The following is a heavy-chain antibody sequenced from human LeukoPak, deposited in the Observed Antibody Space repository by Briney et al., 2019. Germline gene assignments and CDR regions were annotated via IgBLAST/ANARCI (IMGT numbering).Heavy chain of an antibody. CDR2: ISDSGGST. Sequence: GGSLRLSCAASGFTFSSYAVSWVRQAPGKGLEWVSAISDSGGSTYYADSVTGRFTISRDNSKNTLHLQMNSLTGEDTAVYYCASRDPCSGGTCYGLGYWGHGTLVTVSS. V-gene: IGHV3-23*01. D-gene: IGHD2-15*01. J-gene: IGHJ4*01. CDR3: ASRDPCSGGTCYGLGY. CDR1: GFTFSSYA.